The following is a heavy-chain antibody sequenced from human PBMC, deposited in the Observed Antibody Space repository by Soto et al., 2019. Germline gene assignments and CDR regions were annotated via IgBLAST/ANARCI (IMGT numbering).Heavy chain of an antibody. CDR3: ARRGGSCYSAGWCYYAMDV. V-gene: IGHV3-11*05. CDR1: GFTFSNFY. D-gene: IGHD2-15*01. Sequence: QVQLVESGGGLVKPGGSLRLSCAASGFTFSNFYMSWVRQAPGKGLEWVSYISGTSHDTNYADSVKGRFTISRDNAKNSLHLQIHSLRADDTAVYYCARRGGSCYSAGWCYYAMDVWGQVTTVT. J-gene: IGHJ6*02. CDR2: ISGTSHDT.